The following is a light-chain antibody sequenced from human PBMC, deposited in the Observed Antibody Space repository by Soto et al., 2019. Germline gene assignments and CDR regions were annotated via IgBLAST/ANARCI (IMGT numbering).Light chain of an antibody. J-gene: IGKJ1*01. CDR2: GAS. V-gene: IGKV3-15*01. Sequence: EIVMTQSPATLSVSPGERATLSCRASQSVSSNLAWYQQKPVQAPRLLIYGASTRATGIPASFSGSGSGTEYTLTISSLQYEDFAVYYCQQYNNRPLTFGQGTKVEIK. CDR1: QSVSSN. CDR3: QQYNNRPLT.